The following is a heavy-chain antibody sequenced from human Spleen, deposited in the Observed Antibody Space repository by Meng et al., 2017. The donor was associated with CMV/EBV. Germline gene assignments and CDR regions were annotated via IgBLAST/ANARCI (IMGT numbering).Heavy chain of an antibody. CDR2: IYYSGST. CDR3: ARDGMQYCSSTSCFGWFDP. CDR1: SSGDYY. V-gene: IGHV4-30-4*08. Sequence: SSGDYYWRWIRQPPGKGLEWIGYIYYSGSTYYNPSLKSRVTISVDTSKNQFSLKLSSVTAADTAVYYCARDGMQYCSSTSCFGWFDPWGQGTLVTVSS. D-gene: IGHD2-2*01. J-gene: IGHJ5*02.